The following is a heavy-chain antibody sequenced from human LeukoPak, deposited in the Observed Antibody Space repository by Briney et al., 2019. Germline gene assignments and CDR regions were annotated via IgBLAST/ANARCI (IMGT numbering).Heavy chain of an antibody. V-gene: IGHV3-7*01. J-gene: IGHJ6*03. CDR3: ARDKSTTVTTGYYYYYMDV. CDR1: GFTFSSYW. D-gene: IGHD4-17*01. CDR2: IKQDGSEK. Sequence: GGSLRLSCAASGFTFSSYWLTWVRQAPGKGLEWVANIKQDGSEKYYVDSVKGRFTISRDNAKNSLYLQMNSLRAEDTAVYYCARDKSTTVTTGYYYYYMDVWGKGTTVTVSS.